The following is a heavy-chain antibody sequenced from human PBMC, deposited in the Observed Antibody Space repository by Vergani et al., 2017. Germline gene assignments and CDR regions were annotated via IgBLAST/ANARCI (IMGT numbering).Heavy chain of an antibody. V-gene: IGHV4-59*13. CDR1: GGSFNTYY. CDR2: IYSTGST. D-gene: IGHD2-2*02. Sequence: QVQLEESGPGLVKPSETLSLTCTVSGGSFNTYYWSWIRQSPGKGLEWIGYIYSTGSTNYNPSLNSRVTMSVDTSKNQFSLKLRSVTLADTAVYYCARTIGHCSNSNCYNLAYWGQGTLVTVSS. J-gene: IGHJ4*02. CDR3: ARTIGHCSNSNCYNLAY.